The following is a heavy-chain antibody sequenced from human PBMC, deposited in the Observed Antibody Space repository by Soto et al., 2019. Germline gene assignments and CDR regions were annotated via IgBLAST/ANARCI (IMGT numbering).Heavy chain of an antibody. Sequence: SEPLSLTCTVSGGSVSSGGYYWTWIRQPPGKGLEWIGHIYYGGVTNYNPSLLSRVTISVDTSHNQFSLKLSSVTAADTAVYYCARGTHTVVAALNYFDSWGQGTVVTVSS. J-gene: IGHJ4*02. V-gene: IGHV4-61*08. D-gene: IGHD2-15*01. CDR2: IYYGGVT. CDR1: GGSVSSGGYY. CDR3: ARGTHTVVAALNYFDS.